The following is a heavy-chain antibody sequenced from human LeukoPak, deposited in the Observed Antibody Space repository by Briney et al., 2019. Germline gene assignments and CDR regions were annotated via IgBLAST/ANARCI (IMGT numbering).Heavy chain of an antibody. CDR3: ARTYCSGGSCHFDY. Sequence: ETLSLTCTVSGGSISSYYWSWIRQPPGKGLEWIGYIYYSGNTDSNPSLKSRVTISVDTSKNQFSLKLSSVTAADTAVYYCARTYCSGGSCHFDYWGQGTLVTVSS. CDR2: IYYSGNT. J-gene: IGHJ4*02. CDR1: GGSISSYY. V-gene: IGHV4-59*08. D-gene: IGHD2-15*01.